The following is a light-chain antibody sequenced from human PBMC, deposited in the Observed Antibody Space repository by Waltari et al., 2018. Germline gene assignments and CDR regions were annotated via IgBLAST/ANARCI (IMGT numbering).Light chain of an antibody. CDR2: KAA. Sequence: DIQMIQSPSTLSASVGDRVTITCRASQSISSWLAWYKQKPGKAPKLLIYKAASLERGVPSRFSGSGSGTEFPLTISSLQPDDFATYYCQQYNSYPWTFGQGTKVEIK. CDR3: QQYNSYPWT. J-gene: IGKJ1*01. CDR1: QSISSW. V-gene: IGKV1-5*03.